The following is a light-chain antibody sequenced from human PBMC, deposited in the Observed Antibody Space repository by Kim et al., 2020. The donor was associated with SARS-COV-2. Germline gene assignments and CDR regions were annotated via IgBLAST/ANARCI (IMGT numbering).Light chain of an antibody. CDR3: SAWDSSLNTWL. Sequence: RQSATLTIIGNSNKARNLREIWLQQDQGPPPKHLSYRNNNLPSGISEISSASRSGDTASLTITGLQPEDEAHYYCSAWDSSLNTWLFGGGTKLTVL. CDR2: RNN. CDR1: SNKARNLR. V-gene: IGLV10-54*01. J-gene: IGLJ3*02.